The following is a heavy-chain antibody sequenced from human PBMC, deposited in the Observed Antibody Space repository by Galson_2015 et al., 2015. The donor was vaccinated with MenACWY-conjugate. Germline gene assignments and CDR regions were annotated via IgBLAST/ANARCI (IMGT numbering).Heavy chain of an antibody. CDR3: AKGVNHGYSSSWYEPFSDY. J-gene: IGHJ4*02. V-gene: IGHV3-23*01. CDR2: ISGSGGST. D-gene: IGHD6-13*01. Sequence: SLRLSCAASGFTFSSYAMSWVRQAPGKGLEWVSAISGSGGSTYYADSVKGRFTISRDNSKNTLYLQMNSLRAEDTAVYYCAKGVNHGYSSSWYEPFSDYWGQGTLVTVSS. CDR1: GFTFSSYA.